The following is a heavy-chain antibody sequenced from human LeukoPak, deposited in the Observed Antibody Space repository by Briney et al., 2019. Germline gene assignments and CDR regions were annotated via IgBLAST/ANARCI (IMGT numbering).Heavy chain of an antibody. CDR2: TYYRSKWYN. Sequence: SQTLSLTCAISGDSVSSNSAAWNWIRQSPSRGLEWLGRTYYRSKWYNDYAGSVKSRITINPDTSKNQFSLQLNSVTPEDTAVYYCARDPHSPEYSSSFSLDYWGQGALVTVSS. J-gene: IGHJ4*02. V-gene: IGHV6-1*01. D-gene: IGHD6-6*01. CDR3: ARDPHSPEYSSSFSLDY. CDR1: GDSVSSNSAA.